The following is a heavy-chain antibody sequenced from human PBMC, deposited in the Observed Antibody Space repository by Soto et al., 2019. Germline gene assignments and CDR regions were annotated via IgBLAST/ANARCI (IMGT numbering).Heavy chain of an antibody. CDR3: AHSVWDTMDSFSLDY. CDR1: GFSLSASGVG. J-gene: IGHJ4*02. D-gene: IGHD1-26*01. Sequence: QITLKESGPTLVKPTQTLTLTCTFSGFSLSASGVGVGWIRQPPGKALEWVALIYWDDEKRYSPSLKSRLTIXMDXSXNQVVRTMTNMDPVDTATYYCAHSVWDTMDSFSLDYWGQGTLVTVSS. CDR2: IYWDDEK. V-gene: IGHV2-5*02.